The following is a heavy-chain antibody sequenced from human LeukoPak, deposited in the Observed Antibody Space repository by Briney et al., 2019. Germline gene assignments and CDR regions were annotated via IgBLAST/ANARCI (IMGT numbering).Heavy chain of an antibody. D-gene: IGHD3-10*02. CDR1: GFTFDDYG. CDR2: VGGSGGIT. Sequence: QAGGSLRLSCAASGFTFDDYGMSWVRQAPGKGLDWVSSVGGSGGITYYADSVKGRFTISRDNSKNTLYLQMNSLRAEDTAVYYYAELGITMIGGVWGKGTTVTISS. V-gene: IGHV3-23*01. CDR3: AELGITMIGGV. J-gene: IGHJ6*04.